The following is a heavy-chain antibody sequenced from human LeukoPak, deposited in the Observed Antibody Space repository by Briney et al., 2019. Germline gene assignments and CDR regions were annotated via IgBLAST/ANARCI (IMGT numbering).Heavy chain of an antibody. CDR1: GFTFSSYA. V-gene: IGHV3-30-3*01. CDR3: AKGVGLGGMDV. Sequence: PGGSLRLSCAASGFTFSSYAMHWVRQAPGKGLEWVAVISYDGSNKYYADSVKGRFTISRDNSKNTLYLQMSSLRTEDTAVYYCAKGVGLGGMDVWGQGTTVIVSS. CDR2: ISYDGSNK. J-gene: IGHJ6*02. D-gene: IGHD1-26*01.